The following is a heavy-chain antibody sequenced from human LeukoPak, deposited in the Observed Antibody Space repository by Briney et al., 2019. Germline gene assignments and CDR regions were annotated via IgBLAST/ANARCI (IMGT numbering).Heavy chain of an antibody. Sequence: PGGSLRLSCVASGFTFDYWMSWVRQAPGKGLEWVAVISYDGSNKYYADSVKGRFTISRDTKNTLYLQMNSLRGEDTAVYYCARMGGTSGSTDYFDYWGQGALVAVSS. D-gene: IGHD5-12*01. CDR2: ISYDGSNK. J-gene: IGHJ4*02. CDR1: GFTFDYW. CDR3: ARMGGTSGSTDYFDY. V-gene: IGHV3-30*03.